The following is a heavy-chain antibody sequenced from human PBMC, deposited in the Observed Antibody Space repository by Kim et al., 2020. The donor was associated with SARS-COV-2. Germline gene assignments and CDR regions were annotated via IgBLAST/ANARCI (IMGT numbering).Heavy chain of an antibody. J-gene: IGHJ6*02. Sequence: SETLSLTCTVSGGSISSYYWSWIRQPPGKGLEWIGYIYYSGSTNYNPSLKSRVTISVDTSKNQFSLKLSSVTAADTAVYYCARENIVATTGYYYYYGMDVWGQGTTVTVSS. V-gene: IGHV4-59*01. CDR1: GGSISSYY. CDR2: IYYSGST. D-gene: IGHD5-12*01. CDR3: ARENIVATTGYYYYYGMDV.